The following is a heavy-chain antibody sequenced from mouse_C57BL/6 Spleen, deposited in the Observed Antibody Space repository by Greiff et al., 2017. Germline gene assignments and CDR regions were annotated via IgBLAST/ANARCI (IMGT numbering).Heavy chain of an antibody. CDR1: GYTFTSYW. Sequence: QVQLQQSGAELVRPGTSVKLSCKASGYTFTSYWMNWVKQRPGQGLEWIGEIDPSSSYTNYNQKFKGKATLTVDTSSSTAYMQLSSLTSEDSAVXYCARGDGSSAGYFDVWGTGTTVTVSS. V-gene: IGHV1-59*01. CDR3: ARGDGSSAGYFDV. J-gene: IGHJ1*03. CDR2: IDPSSSYT. D-gene: IGHD1-1*01.